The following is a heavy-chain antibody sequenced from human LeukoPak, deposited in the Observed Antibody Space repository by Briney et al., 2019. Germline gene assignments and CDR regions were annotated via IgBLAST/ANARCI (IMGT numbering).Heavy chain of an antibody. CDR3: VRSSVAGTLGYFDY. D-gene: IGHD6-19*01. J-gene: IGHJ4*02. CDR1: GYTFTSYD. CDR2: MNPNSGNT. Sequence: ASVKVSCKASGYTFTSYDINWVRQATGQGLEWMGWMNPNSGNTGYAQKFQGRVTMTRNTSISTAYMELSSLRSDDTAVYYCVRSSVAGTLGYFDYWGQGTLVTVSS. V-gene: IGHV1-8*01.